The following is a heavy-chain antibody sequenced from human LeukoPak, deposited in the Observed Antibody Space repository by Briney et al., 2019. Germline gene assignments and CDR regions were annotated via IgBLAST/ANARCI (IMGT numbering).Heavy chain of an antibody. J-gene: IGHJ3*02. CDR2: IYSGGST. Sequence: GGSLRLSCTASGFAFSTYTMTWVRQAPGKGLEWVSVIYSGGSTYYADSVKGRFTISRDNSKNTLYLQMNSLRAEDTAVYYCARLTYYYDSSGYYGGYDAFDIWGQGTMVTVSS. CDR1: GFAFSTYT. V-gene: IGHV3-53*01. D-gene: IGHD3-22*01. CDR3: ARLTYYYDSSGYYGGYDAFDI.